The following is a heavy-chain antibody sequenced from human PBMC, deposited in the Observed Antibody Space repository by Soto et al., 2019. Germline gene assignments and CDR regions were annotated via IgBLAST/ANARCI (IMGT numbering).Heavy chain of an antibody. D-gene: IGHD3-22*01. CDR2: IIPIFGTA. V-gene: IGHV1-69*01. J-gene: IGHJ6*02. Sequence: QVQLVQSGAEVKKPGSSVKVSCKASGGTFSSYAISWVRQAPGQGLEWMGGIIPIFGTANYAQKFQGRVTITADESTSTAYMELSSLRSEDTAVYYCARERRWYYDSSGYPGDYYYYYGMDVWGQGTTVTVSS. CDR3: ARERRWYYDSSGYPGDYYYYYGMDV. CDR1: GGTFSSYA.